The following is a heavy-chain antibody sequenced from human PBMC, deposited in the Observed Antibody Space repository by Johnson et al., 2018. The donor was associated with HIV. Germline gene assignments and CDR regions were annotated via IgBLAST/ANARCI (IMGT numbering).Heavy chain of an antibody. V-gene: IGHV3-74*01. CDR3: AREMVTTGLRAVDL. CDR2: INSDGSRT. D-gene: IGHD1-1*01. CDR1: GFTFSSYW. J-gene: IGHJ3*01. Sequence: VQLVESGGGVVQPGRSLTLSCAASGFTFSSYWMHWVRQVAGKGLVWVARINSDGSRTNYADSVKGRFTISRDNAKNTLSLQMTSLSAEDTAVYFCAREMVTTGLRAVDLWGQGTMVTVSS.